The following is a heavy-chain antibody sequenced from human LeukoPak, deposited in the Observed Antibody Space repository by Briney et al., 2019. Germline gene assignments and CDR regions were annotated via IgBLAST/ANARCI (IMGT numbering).Heavy chain of an antibody. D-gene: IGHD6-6*01. V-gene: IGHV3-30*02. Sequence: GGSLRLSCAASGFNFDSYGMHWVRQAPGKGLEWVAFIRYDGSNKYYADSVKGRFTISRDNSKNTLSLQMNSLRPEDTAVYYCARAHLSSSSTDYMDVWGKGTTVTVSS. CDR3: ARAHLSSSSTDYMDV. J-gene: IGHJ6*03. CDR2: IRYDGSNK. CDR1: GFNFDSYG.